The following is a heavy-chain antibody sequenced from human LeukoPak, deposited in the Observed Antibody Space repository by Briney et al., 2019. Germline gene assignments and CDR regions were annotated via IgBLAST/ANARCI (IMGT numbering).Heavy chain of an antibody. Sequence: ASVKVSCKASGYTFTSYGISWVRQAPGQGLEWMGWISAYNGNTNYAQKLQGRVTMTTDTSTSTAYMELRSLRSDNTAVYYCARGGYDFWSGYLGSWFDPWGQGTLVTVSS. V-gene: IGHV1-18*01. D-gene: IGHD3-3*01. CDR1: GYTFTSYG. J-gene: IGHJ5*02. CDR3: ARGGYDFWSGYLGSWFDP. CDR2: ISAYNGNT.